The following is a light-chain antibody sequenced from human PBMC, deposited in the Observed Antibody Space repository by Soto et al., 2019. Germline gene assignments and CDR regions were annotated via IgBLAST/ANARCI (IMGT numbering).Light chain of an antibody. CDR2: EAS. CDR3: QQYHIWYT. J-gene: IGKJ2*01. CDR1: QSVNSH. Sequence: EIVMTQSPATLSVSPGERATLSCRASQSVNSHLAWFQQRPGQAPRLLMYEASTRATGVPARFSASGSGTEFTLTISGLQSEDFAVYYCQQYHIWYTFGQGTKLGIK. V-gene: IGKV3-15*01.